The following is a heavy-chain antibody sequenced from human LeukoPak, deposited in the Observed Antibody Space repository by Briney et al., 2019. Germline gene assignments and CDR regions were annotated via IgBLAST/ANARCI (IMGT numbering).Heavy chain of an antibody. CDR1: GYTFTSYD. Sequence: ASVKVSCKASGYTFTSYDINWVRQATGQGLEWMGWMNPNSGNTGYAQKFQGRVTMTRNTSISTAYMELSSLRSEDTAVYYCARGEGYWSGSSTSCWFDPWGQGTLVTVSS. V-gene: IGHV1-8*01. CDR2: MNPNSGNT. J-gene: IGHJ5*02. D-gene: IGHD2-2*01. CDR3: ARGEGYWSGSSTSCWFDP.